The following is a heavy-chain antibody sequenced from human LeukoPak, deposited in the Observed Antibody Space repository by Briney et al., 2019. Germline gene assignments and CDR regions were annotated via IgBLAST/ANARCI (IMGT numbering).Heavy chain of an antibody. J-gene: IGHJ6*03. V-gene: IGHV1-69*05. D-gene: IGHD4-23*01. CDR1: GYTFTSYG. CDR2: IIPIFGTA. Sequence: ASVKVSCKASGYTFTSYGISWVRQAPGQGLEWMGRIIPIFGTANYAQKFQGRVTITTDESTSTAYMELSSLRSEDTAVYYCARWTPGNSDMDVWGKGTTVTVSS. CDR3: ARWTPGNSDMDV.